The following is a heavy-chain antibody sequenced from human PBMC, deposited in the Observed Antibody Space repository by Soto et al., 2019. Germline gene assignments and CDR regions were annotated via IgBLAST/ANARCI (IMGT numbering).Heavy chain of an antibody. V-gene: IGHV4-59*01. CDR1: GGSFSNDY. J-gene: IGHJ4*02. Sequence: SETLSLTCTVSGGSFSNDYWTWIRQSPGKGLEWIGYIFHSGIADYNPSLQSRVTISIDTSRNHFSLNLTSVTAADTAVYYCARDRYFYDSRGYYRTLDSWGQGTLVTVSS. CDR3: ARDRYFYDSRGYYRTLDS. D-gene: IGHD3-22*01. CDR2: IFHSGIA.